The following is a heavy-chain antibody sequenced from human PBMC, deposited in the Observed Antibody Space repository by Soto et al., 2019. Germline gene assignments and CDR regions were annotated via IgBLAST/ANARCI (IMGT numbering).Heavy chain of an antibody. J-gene: IGHJ5*01. CDR1: GASISNFY. CDR2: IFISGNT. CDR3: ARDRGVGAATNWFDS. Sequence: QVQLQESGPGLVKASETLSLTCTVSGASISNFYWSWIRQPAGKGLEWIGRIFISGNTNYNPSRKSRVTMSIDTSKNHFSLNLRSVTAADTAVYYCARDRGVGAATNWFDSWSQGTQVTVSS. V-gene: IGHV4-4*07. D-gene: IGHD1-26*01.